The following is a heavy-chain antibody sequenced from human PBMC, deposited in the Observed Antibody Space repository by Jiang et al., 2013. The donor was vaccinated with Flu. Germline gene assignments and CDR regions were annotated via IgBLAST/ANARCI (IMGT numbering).Heavy chain of an antibody. CDR3: ARRAGGYYYYDMDV. D-gene: IGHD3-10*01. CDR1: GFKFTSYW. Sequence: GAEVKKPGESLKISCKGSGFKFTSYWIGWVRQMPGKGLGWMGIIFPGDSDTRYSPSFQGQVTISADKSINTAYLQWSSLKASDTATYYCARRAGGYYYYDMDVWGPRGPRSSSPQ. V-gene: IGHV5-51*03. CDR2: IFPGDSDT. J-gene: IGHJ6*01.